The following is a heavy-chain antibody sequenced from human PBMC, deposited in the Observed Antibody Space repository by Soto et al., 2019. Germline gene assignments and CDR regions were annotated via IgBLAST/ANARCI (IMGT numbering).Heavy chain of an antibody. Sequence: EVQLVESGGGLVQPGGYLSLSCAASGFTFSVYWMHWVRQAPGKGMVWVSRIDSDGSTTSYADSVKGRFTISRDNAKSTLYLQMNSLRAEDTAVYYCARPGYSNYGPGVDVWGQGTTVTVSS. CDR1: GFTFSVYW. CDR3: ARPGYSNYGPGVDV. V-gene: IGHV3-74*01. D-gene: IGHD4-4*01. CDR2: IDSDGSTT. J-gene: IGHJ6*02.